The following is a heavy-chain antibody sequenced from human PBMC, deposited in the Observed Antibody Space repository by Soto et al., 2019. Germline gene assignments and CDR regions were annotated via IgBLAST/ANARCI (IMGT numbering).Heavy chain of an antibody. J-gene: IGHJ5*01. CDR2: IVVGSGNT. CDR3: ARDREAAPRNWFAS. CDR1: GFTFTSSA. Sequence: SVKVSCKSSGFTFTSSAVQWVRQARGQRLEWIGWIVVGSGNTNYAQKLQGRVTMTTDTSTSTAYMELRSLRSDDTAVYYCARDREAAPRNWFASWGQGTLVTVPS. D-gene: IGHD6-6*01. V-gene: IGHV1-58*01.